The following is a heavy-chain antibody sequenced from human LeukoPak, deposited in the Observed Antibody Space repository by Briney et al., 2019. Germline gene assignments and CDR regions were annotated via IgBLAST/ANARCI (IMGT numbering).Heavy chain of an antibody. J-gene: IGHJ5*02. V-gene: IGHV1-8*01. Sequence: ASVKVSCKASGYTFTSYDINWVRQATGQGLEWMGWMNPNSGNTGYAQKFQGRVTMTRNTSISTAYMELSSLRSEDTAVYYCARAGRYCSSTSCYRRVWFDPWGQGTLVTVSS. CDR3: ARAGRYCSSTSCYRRVWFDP. CDR2: MNPNSGNT. CDR1: GYTFTSYD. D-gene: IGHD2-2*01.